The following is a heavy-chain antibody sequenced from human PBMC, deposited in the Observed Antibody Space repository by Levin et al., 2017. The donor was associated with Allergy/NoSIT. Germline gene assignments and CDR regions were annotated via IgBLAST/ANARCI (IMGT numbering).Heavy chain of an antibody. CDR3: ARDGSRYGEQQGIDY. Sequence: GGSLRLSCAASGFTFSSYSMNWVRQAPGKGLEWVSSISSSSSYIYYADSVKGRFTISRDNAKNSLYLQMNSLRAEDTAVYYCARDGSRYGEQQGIDYWGQGTLVTVSS. CDR2: ISSSSSYI. D-gene: IGHD6-13*01. J-gene: IGHJ4*02. V-gene: IGHV3-21*01. CDR1: GFTFSSYS.